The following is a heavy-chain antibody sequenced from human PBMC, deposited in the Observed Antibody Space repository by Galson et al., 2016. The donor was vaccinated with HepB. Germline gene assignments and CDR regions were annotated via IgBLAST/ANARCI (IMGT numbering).Heavy chain of an antibody. D-gene: IGHD3/OR15-3a*01. CDR3: AKEGSIFGLLITPFVN. CDR2: IGSIGGST. V-gene: IGHV3-23*01. CDR1: GFTFDRHA. J-gene: IGHJ4*02. Sequence: SLRLSCAGSGFTFDRHAMDWVRQAPGKGLEWVSGIGSIGGSTHYADSVKGRFTISRDNSQNTLYLQINQLRVEDTAVYYCAKEGSIFGLLITPFVNWGQGTLVTVSS.